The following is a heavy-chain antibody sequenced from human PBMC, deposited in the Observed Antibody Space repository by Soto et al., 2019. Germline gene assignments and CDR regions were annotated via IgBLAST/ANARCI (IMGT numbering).Heavy chain of an antibody. D-gene: IGHD2-15*01. CDR1: GFTFSSYG. Sequence: QVQLVESGGGVVQPGRSLRLSCAASGFTFSSYGMHWVRQAPGKGLEWVAVISYDGSNKYYADSVKGRFTISRDNSKNTLYLQMNSLRAEDTAVYYCAKCASGGSCSSAPFDYWGQGTLVTVSS. J-gene: IGHJ4*02. CDR3: AKCASGGSCSSAPFDY. CDR2: ISYDGSNK. V-gene: IGHV3-30*18.